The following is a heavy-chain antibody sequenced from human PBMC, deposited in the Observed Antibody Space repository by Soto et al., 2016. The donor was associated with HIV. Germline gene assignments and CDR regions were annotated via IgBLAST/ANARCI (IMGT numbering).Heavy chain of an antibody. CDR1: GFTFSSYW. Sequence: EVQLVESGGGLVQPGGSLRLSCAASGFTFSSYWMTWVRRAPGKGLEWVAIIKQDGSEKYYVDSVKGRFTISRDNAKNSLSLQMNSLGAEDTAVYYCAREITMVSGDGGFDIWGQGTMVTVSS. J-gene: IGHJ3*02. CDR3: AREITMVSGDGGFDI. D-gene: IGHD3-10*01. V-gene: IGHV3-7*04. CDR2: IKQDGSEK.